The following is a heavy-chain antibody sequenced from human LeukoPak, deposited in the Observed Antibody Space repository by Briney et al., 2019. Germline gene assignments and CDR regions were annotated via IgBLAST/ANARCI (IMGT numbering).Heavy chain of an antibody. CDR2: IYYSGST. J-gene: IGHJ6*03. CDR1: GGSISSYY. CDR3: ARGVGYCSGGSCYGWLGYMDV. V-gene: IGHV4-59*01. Sequence: SETLSLTCTVSGGSISSYYWSWIRQPPGKGLEWIGYIYYSGSTNYNPSLKSRVTISVDTSKNLFSLKLSSVTAADTAVYYCARGVGYCSGGSCYGWLGYMDVWGKGTTVTISS. D-gene: IGHD2-15*01.